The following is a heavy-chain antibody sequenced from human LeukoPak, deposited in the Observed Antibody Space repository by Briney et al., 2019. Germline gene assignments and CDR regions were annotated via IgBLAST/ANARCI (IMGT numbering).Heavy chain of an antibody. Sequence: PSETLSLTCTVSGGSISSGGYYWSWIRQPPGKGLEWIGYIYHSGSTYYNPSLKSRVTISVDRSKNQFSLKLSSVTAADTAVYYCARHTVVGAHMDVWGKGTTVTVSS. CDR1: GGSISSGGYY. CDR2: IYHSGST. V-gene: IGHV4-30-2*01. J-gene: IGHJ6*03. CDR3: ARHTVVGAHMDV. D-gene: IGHD4-11*01.